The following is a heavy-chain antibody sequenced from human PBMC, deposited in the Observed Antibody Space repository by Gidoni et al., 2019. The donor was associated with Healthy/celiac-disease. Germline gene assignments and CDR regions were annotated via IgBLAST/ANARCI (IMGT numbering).Heavy chain of an antibody. D-gene: IGHD6-19*01. V-gene: IGHV4-34*01. CDR2: INHSGST. Sequence: QVQLQQWGAGLLKLSETLSLTCAVYGGSFSGYYWSWIRQPPGKGLEWIGEINHSGSTNYNPSLKSRFTISVDTSKNQFSLKLSSVTAADTAVYYCAIIAVAAPFDYWGQGTLVTVSS. J-gene: IGHJ4*02. CDR1: GGSFSGYY. CDR3: AIIAVAAPFDY.